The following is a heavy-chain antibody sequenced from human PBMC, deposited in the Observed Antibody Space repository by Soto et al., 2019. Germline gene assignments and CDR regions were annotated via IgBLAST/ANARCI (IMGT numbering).Heavy chain of an antibody. CDR3: ARVVSGCGWHFDY. J-gene: IGHJ4*02. Sequence: PSETLSLTCTVSGGTISSYYWSWIRQPPGKGLEWIGYIYYSGSTNYNPSLKSRVTISVDTSKNQFSLKLSSVTAADTAVYYCARVVSGCGWHFDYWGQGTLVTVSS. V-gene: IGHV4-59*01. CDR1: GGTISSYY. CDR2: IYYSGST. D-gene: IGHD6-19*01.